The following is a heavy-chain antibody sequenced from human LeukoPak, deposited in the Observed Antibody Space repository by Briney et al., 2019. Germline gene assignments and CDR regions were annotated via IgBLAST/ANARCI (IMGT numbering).Heavy chain of an antibody. V-gene: IGHV4-39*01. Sequence: SETLSLTCTASGGPINSSTSYWGWIRQPPGKGLEWIGSISYSGSTYYKPSLKRRVTISADTSKSQFSLKLTSLTAADTAVYYCARGGRFLEWLSPAYFYYFYMDVWGKGTAVSVSS. D-gene: IGHD3-3*01. CDR3: ARGGRFLEWLSPAYFYYFYMDV. CDR2: ISYSGST. CDR1: GGPINSSTSY. J-gene: IGHJ6*03.